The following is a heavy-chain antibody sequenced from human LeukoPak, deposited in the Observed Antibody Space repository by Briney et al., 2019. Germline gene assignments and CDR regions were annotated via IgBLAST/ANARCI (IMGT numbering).Heavy chain of an antibody. J-gene: IGHJ4*02. CDR1: GGTFSSYA. CDR2: IIPIFGTA. Sequence: SVKISCKASGGTFSSYAISWVRQAPGQGLEWMGGIIPIFGTANYAQKFQGRVTITADESTSTAYMELSSLRSEDTAVYYCARVQLAEGYYFDYWGQGTLVTVSS. V-gene: IGHV1-69*13. D-gene: IGHD6-6*01. CDR3: ARVQLAEGYYFDY.